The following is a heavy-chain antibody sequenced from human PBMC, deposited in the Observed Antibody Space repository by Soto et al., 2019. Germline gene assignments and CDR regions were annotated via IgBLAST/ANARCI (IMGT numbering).Heavy chain of an antibody. D-gene: IGHD5-18*01. CDR1: GYTFTSYG. Sequence: ASVKVSCKASGYTFTSYGFSWVRQAPGQGPEWMGWSSASNGKTNFAQKFQGRVTMTTDTSTNTAYMELRSLNSDDTAVYYCTRVVTGYYYMDVWGTGTTVTVSS. CDR2: SSASNGKT. V-gene: IGHV1-18*01. CDR3: TRVVTGYYYMDV. J-gene: IGHJ6*03.